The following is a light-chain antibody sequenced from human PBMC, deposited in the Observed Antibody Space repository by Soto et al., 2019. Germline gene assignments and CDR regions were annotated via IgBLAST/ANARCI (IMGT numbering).Light chain of an antibody. Sequence: EIVLTQSPGTLSLSPGDSATLSCRASQSLTSDYLAWYQQRPGQAPRLLIYGASRRATGIPDRFSGYKSGTDFTLTISRLEREDCAIYYCQQSASWYTFGQGTKLEIK. V-gene: IGKV3-20*01. CDR1: QSLTSDY. CDR2: GAS. J-gene: IGKJ2*01. CDR3: QQSASWYT.